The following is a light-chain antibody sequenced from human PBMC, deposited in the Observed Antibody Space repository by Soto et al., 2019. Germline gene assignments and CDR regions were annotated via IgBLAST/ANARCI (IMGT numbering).Light chain of an antibody. CDR1: RIFLHSSNNYNY. J-gene: IGKJ5*01. CDR3: QQRSNWPPIT. V-gene: IGKV4-1*01. CDR2: WAS. Sequence: DIVMTQSTDSLAVSLGERDTMNCKCSRIFLHSSNNYNYLAWYQQKPGQPPKLLIYWASTRESGVPDRFSGSGSGTDFTLTISSLEPEDFAVYYCQQRSNWPPITFGQGTRLEIK.